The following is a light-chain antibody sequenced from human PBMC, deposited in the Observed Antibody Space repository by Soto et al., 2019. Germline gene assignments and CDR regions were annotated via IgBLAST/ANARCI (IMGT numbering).Light chain of an antibody. CDR1: NSNIGNNE. V-gene: IGLV1-36*01. J-gene: IGLJ3*02. CDR3: GAWDDSLNGVV. Sequence: QSVLTQPPSVSGAPRQRVTISCSGSNSNIGNNEVNWYQQFPGKATKLLIYYDDLRPSGVSARFSGSKSGASASLAISGLQSEDEAVYDCGAWDDSLNGVVFGGGTKVTVL. CDR2: YDD.